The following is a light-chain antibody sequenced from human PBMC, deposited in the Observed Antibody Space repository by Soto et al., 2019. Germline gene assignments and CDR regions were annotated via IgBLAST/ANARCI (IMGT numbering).Light chain of an antibody. CDR3: QQYNNWPPWT. Sequence: ERVMIQSPATLAVSPGERATLSCRASQSVSSNLAWYQQKPGQAPRLLIYGASTGATGIPARFSGGGSGTEFTLTIGSLQSEDFAVYYCQQYNNWPPWTFGPGTKVDIK. CDR1: QSVSSN. V-gene: IGKV3-15*01. CDR2: GAS. J-gene: IGKJ1*01.